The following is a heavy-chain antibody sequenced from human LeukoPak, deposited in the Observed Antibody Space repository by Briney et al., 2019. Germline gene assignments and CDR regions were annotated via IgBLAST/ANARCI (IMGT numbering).Heavy chain of an antibody. D-gene: IGHD3-16*01. V-gene: IGHV3-53*01. CDR2: IFSGGNT. Sequence: GGSLRLSCAASKFTFSSYNMNWVRQAPGKGLEWVSVIFSGGNTYYTDSVKGRFTISRDNSKNTLYLQVNRLRAEDTAVYYCARDGGWPGYFDIWGQGTMVTVSS. CDR3: ARDGGWPGYFDI. CDR1: KFTFSSYN. J-gene: IGHJ3*02.